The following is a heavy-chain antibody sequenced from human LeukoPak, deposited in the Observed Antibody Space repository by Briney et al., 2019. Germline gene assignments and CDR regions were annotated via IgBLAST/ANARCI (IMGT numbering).Heavy chain of an antibody. V-gene: IGHV4-59*12. J-gene: IGHJ4*02. CDR3: ARDKYYYGSGSSGLDY. CDR1: GDSISSYY. D-gene: IGHD3-10*01. Sequence: SETPSLTCTVSGDSISSYYWTWIRQRPGKGLEWIGYIHYSGSTNYNPSLQSRVTMSVDTSKSQFSLKLSSVTAADTAVYYCARDKYYYGSGSSGLDYWGQGTLVTVSS. CDR2: IHYSGST.